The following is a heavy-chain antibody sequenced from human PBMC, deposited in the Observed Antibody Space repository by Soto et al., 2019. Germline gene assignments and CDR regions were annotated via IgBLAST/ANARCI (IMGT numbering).Heavy chain of an antibody. D-gene: IGHD3-22*01. J-gene: IGHJ6*02. Sequence: GGSLRLSCAASGFTFSSYWMSWVRQAPGKGLEWVANIKQDGSEKYYVDSVKGRFTISRDNAKNSLYLQMNSLRAEDTAVYYCARVPVIDSGYYYYYYGMDVWGQGTTVTVSS. CDR1: GFTFSSYW. V-gene: IGHV3-7*01. CDR3: ARVPVIDSGYYYYYYGMDV. CDR2: IKQDGSEK.